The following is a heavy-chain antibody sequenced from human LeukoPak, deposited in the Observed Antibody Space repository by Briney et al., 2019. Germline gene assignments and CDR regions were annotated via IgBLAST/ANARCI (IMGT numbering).Heavy chain of an antibody. CDR3: ARDSLSYFDWSESPHFDY. Sequence: GGSLRLSCAASGFTFSTSGMHWVRQAPGKGLEWVAVISYDGSNKYYADSVKGRFTISRDNPKNTLYLQMNSLRAEDTAVYYCARDSLSYFDWSESPHFDYWGQGTLVTVSS. V-gene: IGHV3-30*03. J-gene: IGHJ4*02. CDR1: GFTFSTSG. CDR2: ISYDGSNK. D-gene: IGHD3-9*01.